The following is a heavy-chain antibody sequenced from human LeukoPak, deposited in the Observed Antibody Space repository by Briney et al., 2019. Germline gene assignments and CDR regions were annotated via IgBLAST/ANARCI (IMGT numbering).Heavy chain of an antibody. CDR2: INPNSGGT. CDR1: GYTFTGYY. CDR3: ARASYYGSGRKTLDY. J-gene: IGHJ4*02. D-gene: IGHD3-10*01. Sequence: GASVKVSCKASGYTFTGYYMHWVRQAPGQGLEWMGWINPNSGGTNYAQKFQGRVTMTRDTSISTAYMELSSLRSEDTAVYYCARASYYGSGRKTLDYWDQGTLVTVSS. V-gene: IGHV1-2*02.